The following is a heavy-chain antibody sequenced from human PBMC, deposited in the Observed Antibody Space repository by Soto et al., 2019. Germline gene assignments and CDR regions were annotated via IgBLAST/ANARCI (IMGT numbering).Heavy chain of an antibody. V-gene: IGHV4-4*02. D-gene: IGHD6-13*01. Sequence: QVQLQESGPGLVEPSGTLSLTCAVSGAYISTNNWWSWVRQPPGKGLEWIGEVYHSGSTNCNPSLKSRVTISIDKSKNQFSLRLTSMTAAATAVYYCAVPGAGDFDYWSQGTLVTVSS. J-gene: IGHJ4*02. CDR2: VYHSGST. CDR3: AVPGAGDFDY. CDR1: GAYISTNNW.